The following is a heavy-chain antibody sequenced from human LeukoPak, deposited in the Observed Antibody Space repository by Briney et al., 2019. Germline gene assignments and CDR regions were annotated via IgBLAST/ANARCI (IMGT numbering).Heavy chain of an antibody. V-gene: IGHV3-21*01. CDR2: INSRGNYI. J-gene: IGHJ4*02. CDR3: ARRGEHGSGSDWL. CDR1: GFDFSIYG. D-gene: IGHD3-10*01. Sequence: GGSLRLSCAASGFDFSIYGMNWVRQAPGKGLEWVSSINSRGNYIYYSDSLKGRFTISRDNARSSLYLQMSSLRAEDTAVYYCARRGEHGSGSDWLWGQGTLVTVSP.